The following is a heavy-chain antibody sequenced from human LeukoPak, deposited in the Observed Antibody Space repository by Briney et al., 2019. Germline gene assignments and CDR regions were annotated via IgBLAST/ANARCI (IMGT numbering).Heavy chain of an antibody. CDR3: ARGITMIVVVTDGNAFDI. J-gene: IGHJ3*02. D-gene: IGHD3-22*01. V-gene: IGHV4-38-2*02. Sequence: SESLSLTCTVSGYSISSGCYWGWIRQPPGKGREWIGSIYHSGSTYYNPSLKGRVTISVDTSQNQFSLKLSSVTAADTAVYYCARGITMIVVVTDGNAFDIWGQGTMVTVSS. CDR2: IYHSGST. CDR1: GYSISSGCY.